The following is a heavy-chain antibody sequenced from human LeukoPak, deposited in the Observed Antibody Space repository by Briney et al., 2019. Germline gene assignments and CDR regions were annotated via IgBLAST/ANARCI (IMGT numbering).Heavy chain of an antibody. Sequence: PGKSLRLSCAASGFTFSSSGMHWVRQAPAKGLEWVASIWNDATTQYYADSVKGRFTISRDNSKKTLHLQMNSLTAEDTAVYYCATDGPHHDLDNWGQGVLVTVSS. D-gene: IGHD3-22*01. CDR3: ATDGPHHDLDN. CDR1: GFTFSSSG. V-gene: IGHV3-33*08. CDR2: IWNDATTQ. J-gene: IGHJ4*02.